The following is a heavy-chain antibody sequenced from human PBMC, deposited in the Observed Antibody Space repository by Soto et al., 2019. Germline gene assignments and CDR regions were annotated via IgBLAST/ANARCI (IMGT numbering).Heavy chain of an antibody. Sequence: PGGSLRLSCAASGFTFDDYAMHWVRQAPGKGLEWVSGISWNSGSIGYADSVKGRFTISRDNAKNSLYLQMNSLRAEDTAVYYCARDRGRAFDIWGQGTMVTVSS. D-gene: IGHD6-13*01. CDR1: GFTFDDYA. CDR2: ISWNSGSI. CDR3: ARDRGRAFDI. V-gene: IGHV3-9*01. J-gene: IGHJ3*02.